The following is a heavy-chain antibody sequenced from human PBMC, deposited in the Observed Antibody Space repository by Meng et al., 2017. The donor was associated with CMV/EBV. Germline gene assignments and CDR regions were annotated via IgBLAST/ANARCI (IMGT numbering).Heavy chain of an antibody. CDR1: GYTFTSYG. CDR3: AREGAGVVVVAATPTYYGMDV. V-gene: IGHV1-18*01. Sequence: ASVQVSCKASGYTFTSYGISWVRQAPGQGLEWMGWISAYNGNTNYAQKLQGRVTMTTDTSTSTAYLELRSLRSDDTAVYYCAREGAGVVVVAATPTYYGMDVWGQGTTVTVSS. D-gene: IGHD2-15*01. J-gene: IGHJ6*02. CDR2: ISAYNGNT.